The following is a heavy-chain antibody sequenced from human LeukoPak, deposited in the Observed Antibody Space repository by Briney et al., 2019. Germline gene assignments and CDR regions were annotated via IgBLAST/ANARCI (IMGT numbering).Heavy chain of an antibody. V-gene: IGHV3-9*01. CDR1: GFTFDDYA. D-gene: IGHD5-12*01. J-gene: IGHJ4*02. Sequence: PGGSLRLSCAASGFTFDDYAMPWVRHAPGKGLEWVSGISWNSGSIGYADSVKGRFTISRDNAKNSLYLQMNSLRAEDTALYYCAKDIRSYSGYDFDVSGAYFDYWGQGTLVTVSS. CDR3: AKDIRSYSGYDFDVSGAYFDY. CDR2: ISWNSGSI.